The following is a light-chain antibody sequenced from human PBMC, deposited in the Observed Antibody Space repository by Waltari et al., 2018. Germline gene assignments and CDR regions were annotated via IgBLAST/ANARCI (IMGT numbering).Light chain of an antibody. Sequence: ETVMTQSPATLSVSPGERATLSCRASQGVSSNLAWYQQKPGQAPRLLIHGASTRATGVPDRFSGSGSGTEFTLTISSLQSEDSAVYYCQQYHNWPPYTFGQGTKLEI. CDR1: QGVSSN. CDR2: GAS. V-gene: IGKV3-15*01. CDR3: QQYHNWPPYT. J-gene: IGKJ2*01.